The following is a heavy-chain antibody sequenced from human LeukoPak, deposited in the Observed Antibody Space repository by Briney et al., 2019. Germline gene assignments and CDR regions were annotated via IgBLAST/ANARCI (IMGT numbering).Heavy chain of an antibody. Sequence: GGSLRLSCAASGFTFSSYAMSWVRQAPGKGLEWVSAISGGGISIYYADSLKGRFTISRDDSKNTLYLQMNSLRAEDTAVYYCTRRRGNQQPIDYWGQGTLVAVSS. J-gene: IGHJ4*02. D-gene: IGHD2-2*01. CDR2: ISGGGISI. CDR1: GFTFSSYA. V-gene: IGHV3-23*01. CDR3: TRRRGNQQPIDY.